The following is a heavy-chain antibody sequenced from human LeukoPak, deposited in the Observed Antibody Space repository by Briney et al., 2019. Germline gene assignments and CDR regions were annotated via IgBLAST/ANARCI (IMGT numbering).Heavy chain of an antibody. CDR2: ITGSGGYT. V-gene: IGHV3-23*01. Sequence: AGGSLRLSCAASGFTLSSYAVSWVRQAPGKGLEWVSAITGSGGYTYNADSVKGRFTISRDNFKNTLYLQMNSLRAEDTAVYYCAKVGVAGGYYWFDPWGQGTLVTVSS. D-gene: IGHD6-19*01. CDR1: GFTLSSYA. CDR3: AKVGVAGGYYWFDP. J-gene: IGHJ5*02.